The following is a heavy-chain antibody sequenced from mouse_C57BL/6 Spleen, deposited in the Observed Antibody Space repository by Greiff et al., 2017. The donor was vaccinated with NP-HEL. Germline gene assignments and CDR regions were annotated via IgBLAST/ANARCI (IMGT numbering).Heavy chain of an antibody. CDR2: IDPSDSYT. J-gene: IGHJ4*01. CDR3: ARWANLSMGHYYGSSSYAMDY. D-gene: IGHD1-1*01. Sequence: QVQLQQPGAELVMPGASVKLSCKASGYTFTSYWMHWVKQRPGQGLEWIGEIDPSDSYTNYNQKFKGKSTLTVDKSSSTAYMQLSSLTSEDSAVYYCARWANLSMGHYYGSSSYAMDYWGQGTSVTVSS. V-gene: IGHV1-69*01. CDR1: GYTFTSYW.